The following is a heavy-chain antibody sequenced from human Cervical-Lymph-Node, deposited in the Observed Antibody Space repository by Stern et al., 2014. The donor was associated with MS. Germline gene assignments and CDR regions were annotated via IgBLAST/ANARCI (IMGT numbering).Heavy chain of an antibody. J-gene: IGHJ5*02. Sequence: QVQLVQSGAELKKPGASVKVSCKASGFALTSAGISWVRQAPGQGLEWMGWISAYNVNTNYAQRFQDRVNMTTDTSTSTAYMELRSLRSDDTAVYYCARHSIKGYNCFDPWGQGTLVTVSS. CDR2: ISAYNVNT. CDR3: ARHSIKGYNCFDP. V-gene: IGHV1-18*01. CDR1: GFALTSAG. D-gene: IGHD1-14*01.